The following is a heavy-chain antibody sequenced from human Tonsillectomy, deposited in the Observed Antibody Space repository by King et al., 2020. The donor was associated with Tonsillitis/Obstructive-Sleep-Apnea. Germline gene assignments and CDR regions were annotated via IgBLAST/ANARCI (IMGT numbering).Heavy chain of an antibody. V-gene: IGHV1-46*01. Sequence: HVQLVESGAEVKKPGASVKVSCKASGYTFTSYYMHWVRQTPGQGLEWMGIINPSGGSTSHAQKFQGRVTMTRDTSTGTVYMELSSLRSEDTAVYYCGRDNCSSTSCYTHYFDFWGQGTLVTVSS. CDR3: GRDNCSSTSCYTHYFDF. J-gene: IGHJ4*02. D-gene: IGHD2-2*02. CDR1: GYTFTSYY. CDR2: INPSGGST.